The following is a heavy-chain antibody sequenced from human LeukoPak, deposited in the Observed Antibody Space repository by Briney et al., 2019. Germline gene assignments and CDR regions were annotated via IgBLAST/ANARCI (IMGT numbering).Heavy chain of an antibody. D-gene: IGHD6-13*01. CDR1: GFTFRNHG. V-gene: IGHV3-30*02. CDR2: IWYDGSNK. Sequence: GGSLRLSCAASGFTFRNHGMHWVRQAPGKGLEWAAVIWYDGSNKYYADSVKGRFTISRDNSKNTLYLQMDSLRGEDTAVYYCWGLSSSYLVWFDPWGQGTLVTVSS. CDR3: WGLSSSYLVWFDP. J-gene: IGHJ5*02.